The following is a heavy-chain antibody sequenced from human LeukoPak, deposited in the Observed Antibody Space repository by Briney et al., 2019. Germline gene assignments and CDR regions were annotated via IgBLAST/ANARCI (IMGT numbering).Heavy chain of an antibody. V-gene: IGHV4-59*01. J-gene: IGHJ5*02. CDR1: GGSISSYY. CDR3: ARGPQYYYDSSGLDP. Sequence: SETLSLTCTVSGGSISSYYWSWIRQPPGKGLEWIGYIYYSGSTNYNPSLKSRVTISVDTSKNQFSLKLSSVTAADTAVYYCARGPQYYYDSSGLDPWGQGTLVTVSS. D-gene: IGHD3-22*01. CDR2: IYYSGST.